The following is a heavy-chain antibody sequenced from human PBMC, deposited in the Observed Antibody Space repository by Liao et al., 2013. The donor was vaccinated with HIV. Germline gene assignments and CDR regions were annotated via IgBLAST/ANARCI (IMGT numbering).Heavy chain of an antibody. J-gene: IGHJ4*02. Sequence: QLQLQESGPGLVKPSETMSLTCTVSGGSISSSSYYWGWIRQPPGKGLEWIGNVYYSGSTYYNPSLKNRLTISRHTSNNQFSLKLRSVTAADTAVYYCARGGYYGSGIYYIPFDSWGQGTLVTVSS. CDR2: VYYSGST. CDR3: ARGGYYGSGIYYIPFDS. CDR1: GGSISSSSYY. V-gene: IGHV4-39*07. D-gene: IGHD3-10*01.